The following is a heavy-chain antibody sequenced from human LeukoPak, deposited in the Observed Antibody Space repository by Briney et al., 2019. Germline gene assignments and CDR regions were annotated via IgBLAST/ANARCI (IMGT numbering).Heavy chain of an antibody. CDR1: GFTFSDSA. CDR3: IQGYGY. J-gene: IGHJ4*02. V-gene: IGHV3-73*01. CDR2: IRSKANNYAT. Sequence: GGSLRLSCAASGFTFSDSAMHWVRQASGKGLEWVGRIRSKANNYATAYAASVKGRFTISRDDSNNTAYLRMNSLKTKDTAVYYCIQGYGYWGQGTLVTVSS. D-gene: IGHD4-17*01.